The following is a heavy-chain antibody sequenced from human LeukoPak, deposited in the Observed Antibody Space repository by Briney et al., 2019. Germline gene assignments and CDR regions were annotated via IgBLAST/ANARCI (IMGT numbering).Heavy chain of an antibody. Sequence: SETLSLTCTVSGGSLSSYYWSWIRQPPGKGLEWIGYIYYSGSTNYNPSLKSRVTISVDTSKNQFSLKLSSATAADTAVYYCARGYYYDSRTYYFDYWGQGTLVTVSS. J-gene: IGHJ4*02. D-gene: IGHD3-22*01. CDR1: GGSLSSYY. V-gene: IGHV4-59*01. CDR3: ARGYYYDSRTYYFDY. CDR2: IYYSGST.